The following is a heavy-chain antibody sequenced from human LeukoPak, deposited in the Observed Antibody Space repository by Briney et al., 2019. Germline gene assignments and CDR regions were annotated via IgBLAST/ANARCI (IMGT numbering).Heavy chain of an antibody. Sequence: GGSLRLSCAASGFTFSSYAMSWVRQAPGKGLEWVSAISGSGGSTYYADSVKGRFTISRDNSKNTLYLQMNSLRAEDTAVYYCAKSRDFWSGYCNYYYYGMDVWGQGTTVTVSS. CDR3: AKSRDFWSGYCNYYYYGMDV. D-gene: IGHD3-3*01. CDR1: GFTFSSYA. J-gene: IGHJ6*02. CDR2: ISGSGGST. V-gene: IGHV3-23*01.